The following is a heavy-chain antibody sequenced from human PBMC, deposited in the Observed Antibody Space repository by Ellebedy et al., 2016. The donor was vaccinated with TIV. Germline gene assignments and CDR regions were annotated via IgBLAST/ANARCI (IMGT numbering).Heavy chain of an antibody. J-gene: IGHJ4*02. V-gene: IGHV1-69*13. CDR3: ARGGIYYDSFDY. CDR2: IIPIFGTA. CDR1: GGTFSSYA. D-gene: IGHD3-22*01. Sequence: SVKVSCXASGGTFSSYAISWVRQAPGQGLEWMGGIIPIFGTANYAQKFQGRVTITADESTSTAYMELSSLRSEDTAMYYCARGGIYYDSFDYWGQGTLVTVSS.